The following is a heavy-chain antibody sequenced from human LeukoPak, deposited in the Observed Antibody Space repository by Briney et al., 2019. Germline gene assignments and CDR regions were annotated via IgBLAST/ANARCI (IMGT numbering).Heavy chain of an antibody. CDR2: ISGSGDST. V-gene: IGHV3-23*01. CDR3: AREGYDFDRTYYFDY. J-gene: IGHJ4*02. CDR1: GFTFSTYA. D-gene: IGHD3-3*01. Sequence: GGSLRLSCAASGFTFSTYAVNWVRQAPGKGLEWVSTISGSGDSTYYADSVKGRFTISRDNSKDTLYLQMSSVRVDDTAVYYCAREGYDFDRTYYFDYWGQGTLVTVSS.